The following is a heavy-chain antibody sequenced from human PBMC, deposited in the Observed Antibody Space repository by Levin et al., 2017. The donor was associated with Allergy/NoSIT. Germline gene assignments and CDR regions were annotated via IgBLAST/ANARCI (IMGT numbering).Heavy chain of an antibody. V-gene: IGHV3-9*01. CDR1: GFTFGDYS. CDR2: INWNRDKI. Sequence: SLKISCAASGFTFGDYSMHWVRQAPGKGLEWVSGINWNRDKIGYADSVRARFTISRDNAKNSLYLQMNSLGPEDTALYYCAKGLNWGSPNTFDDWGQGALVTVSS. D-gene: IGHD7-27*01. J-gene: IGHJ4*02. CDR3: AKGLNWGSPNTFDD.